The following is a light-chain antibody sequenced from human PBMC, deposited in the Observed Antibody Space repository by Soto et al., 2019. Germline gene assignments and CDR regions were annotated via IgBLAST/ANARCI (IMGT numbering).Light chain of an antibody. CDR1: QSVVYN. V-gene: IGKV3-20*01. CDR2: GAS. Sequence: EIVLTHSPGSLSFSPLYIATLSCRSSQSVVYNVALYQQIPGQAPRLLIYGASSRATGIPDRFSGSGSVTDFTLSISRLEVEDFAVYHCQRYGNAPITFGQGTRLEIK. CDR3: QRYGNAPIT. J-gene: IGKJ5*01.